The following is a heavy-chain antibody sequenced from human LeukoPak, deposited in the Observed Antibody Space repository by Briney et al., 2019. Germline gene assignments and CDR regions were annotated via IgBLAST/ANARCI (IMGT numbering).Heavy chain of an antibody. CDR3: VRTTYDSSGYHYGMDV. V-gene: IGHV4-39*01. CDR1: GGSISSGGYY. J-gene: IGHJ6*02. D-gene: IGHD3-22*01. Sequence: SETLSLTCTVSGGSISSGGYYWGWIRQPPGKGLEWIGSIYYSGSTYYNPSLKSRVTISVDTSKNQFSLKLSYVTAADTAVYYCVRTTYDSSGYHYGMDVWGQGTTVTVSS. CDR2: IYYSGST.